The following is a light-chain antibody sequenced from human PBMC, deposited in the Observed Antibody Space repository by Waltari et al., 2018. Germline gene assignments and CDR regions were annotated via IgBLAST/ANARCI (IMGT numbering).Light chain of an antibody. Sequence: QSALTQHASVSGTPGPSITISCSGTTRASGSYDLTSWYQQHPGEAPKLLICEVFRRPPDTSSRFSGAKSGSTASLTISGLQPEDEADYYCCSYAGRGTYVFGSGTKVTVL. V-gene: IGLV2-23*02. J-gene: IGLJ1*01. CDR3: CSYAGRGTYV. CDR2: EVF. CDR1: TRASGSYDL.